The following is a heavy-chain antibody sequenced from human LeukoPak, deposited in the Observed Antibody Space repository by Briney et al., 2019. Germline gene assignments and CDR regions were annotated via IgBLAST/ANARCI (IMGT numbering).Heavy chain of an antibody. J-gene: IGHJ3*02. CDR3: ARDESYYYDSSGYYRTDAFDT. D-gene: IGHD3-22*01. V-gene: IGHV1-2*06. CDR1: GYTFTGYY. Sequence: ASVKVSCKASGYTFTGYYMHWVRQAPGQGLEWMGRINPNSGGTNYAQKFQGRVTMTRDTSISTAYMELSRLRSDDTAVYYCARDESYYYDSSGYYRTDAFDTWGQGTTVTVSS. CDR2: INPNSGGT.